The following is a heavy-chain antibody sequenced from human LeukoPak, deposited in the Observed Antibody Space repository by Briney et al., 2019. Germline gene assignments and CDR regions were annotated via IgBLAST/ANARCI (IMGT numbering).Heavy chain of an antibody. Sequence: SETLSLTCAAYGGSFSGYYWSWIRQPPGKGLEWIGEINHSGSTNYNPSLKSRVTISVDTSKNQFSLKLSSVTAADTAVYYCARGGIAAAGDDYWGQGTLVTVSS. V-gene: IGHV4-34*01. CDR1: GGSFSGYY. CDR2: INHSGST. J-gene: IGHJ4*02. D-gene: IGHD6-13*01. CDR3: ARGGIAAAGDDY.